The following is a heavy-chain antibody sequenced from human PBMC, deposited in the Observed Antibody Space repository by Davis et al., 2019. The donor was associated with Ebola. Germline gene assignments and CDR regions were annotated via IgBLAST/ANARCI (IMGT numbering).Heavy chain of an antibody. CDR2: ISTYNGNT. D-gene: IGHD1-26*01. CDR1: GYTFTSYG. J-gene: IGHJ5*02. V-gene: IGHV1-18*01. Sequence: ASVKVSCKASGYTFTSYGITWVRQAPGQGLEWMGWISTYNGNTNYQQSLQGRVSMTTDTSTTTVYMELRSLTSDDTAVYYCARDRREGATSASNDWFNPWGQGTLVTVSS. CDR3: ARDRREGATSASNDWFNP.